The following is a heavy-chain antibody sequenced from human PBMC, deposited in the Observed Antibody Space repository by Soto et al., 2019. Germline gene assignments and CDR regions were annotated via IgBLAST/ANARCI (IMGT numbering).Heavy chain of an antibody. V-gene: IGHV4-39*01. J-gene: IGHJ4*02. CDR3: GKVLVGATVTTDYDS. Sequence: SETLSLTCTVSGGSIYMSGYYLGWIRQPPGRGLEWIGNIDYNGVTYSNPSLKSRVTISRDTSKNQFSLKLTSVKAADTALYYCGKVLVGATVTTDYDSWGPGTLVTVSS. CDR1: GGSIYMSGYY. CDR2: IDYNGVT. D-gene: IGHD2-15*01.